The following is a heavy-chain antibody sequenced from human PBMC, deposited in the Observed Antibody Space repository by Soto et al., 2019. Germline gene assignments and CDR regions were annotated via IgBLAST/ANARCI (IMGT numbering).Heavy chain of an antibody. D-gene: IGHD3-3*01. V-gene: IGHV3-30*18. J-gene: IGHJ4*02. CDR2: ISYDGSNK. Sequence: LRLSCAASGFTFSSYGMHWVRQAPGKGLEWVAVISYDGSNKYYADSVKGRFTISRDNSKNTLYLQMNSLRAEDTAVYYCAKDHYYDFWSGYSTDYFDYWGQGTLVTVSS. CDR3: AKDHYYDFWSGYSTDYFDY. CDR1: GFTFSSYG.